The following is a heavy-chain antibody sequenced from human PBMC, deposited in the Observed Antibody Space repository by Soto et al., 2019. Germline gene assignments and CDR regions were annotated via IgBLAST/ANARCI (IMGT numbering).Heavy chain of an antibody. CDR2: ISYAGNNK. J-gene: IGHJ6*02. CDR1: GFTFSSYA. D-gene: IGHD2-15*01. Sequence: QVQLVESGGGVVQPGRSLRLSCAASGFTFSSYAMYWVRQAPGKGLEWVAVISYAGNNKYYADSVKGRFTISRDNSKXTXXXQXHSEKAEGMAVYYCARAGCYGGGGYALVGLPDGMDVWGQGTTVTVSS. CDR3: ARAGCYGGGGYALVGLPDGMDV. V-gene: IGHV3-30-3*01.